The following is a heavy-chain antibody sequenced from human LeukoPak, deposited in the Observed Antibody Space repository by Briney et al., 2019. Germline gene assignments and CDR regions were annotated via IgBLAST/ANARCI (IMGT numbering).Heavy chain of an antibody. D-gene: IGHD5-24*01. Sequence: KTSETLSLTCTVSGGSISGHYWNWIRQSPEKGLEWIGYIYYSGTINYNPSLKARVTMSIDTSKNQFSLKLSSVTAADTAVYYCALWLQLRLYGMDVWGQGTTVTVSS. CDR3: ALWLQLRLYGMDV. CDR2: IYYSGTI. J-gene: IGHJ6*02. CDR1: GGSISGHY. V-gene: IGHV4-59*04.